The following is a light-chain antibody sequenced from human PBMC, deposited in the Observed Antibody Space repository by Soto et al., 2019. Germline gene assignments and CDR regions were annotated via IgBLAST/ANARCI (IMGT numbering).Light chain of an antibody. V-gene: IGLV2-18*02. J-gene: IGLJ1*01. Sequence: QSVLTQPPSVSGSPGQSGAISCTGTSSVVGSYNRVSWYQQPPGAAPKLMIYEVSNRPSGVPDRFSGSKSGNTASLTISGLQAEDEADYYCNSYTGSSTYVFGTGTKVTVL. CDR1: SSVVGSYNR. CDR3: NSYTGSSTYV. CDR2: EVS.